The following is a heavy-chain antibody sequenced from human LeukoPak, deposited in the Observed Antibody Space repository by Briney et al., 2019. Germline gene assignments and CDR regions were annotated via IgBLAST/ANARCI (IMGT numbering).Heavy chain of an antibody. V-gene: IGHV1-18*01. D-gene: IGHD3-9*01. CDR2: ISTYDDNI. Sequence: ASVKVSCKASGYTFTTYGLSWVRQAPGQGLEWLGWISTYDDNIKYAQSLQGRLTLTIDTSTSTGYMDMRSLTSDDTASYYCSRDTSSNILPGTDYWGPGTLVTVSS. J-gene: IGHJ4*02. CDR3: SRDTSSNILPGTDY. CDR1: GYTFTTYG.